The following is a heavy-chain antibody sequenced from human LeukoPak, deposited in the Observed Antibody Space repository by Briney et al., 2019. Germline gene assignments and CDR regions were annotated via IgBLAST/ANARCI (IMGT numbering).Heavy chain of an antibody. CDR2: MSTNNGKT. D-gene: IGHD6-13*01. Sequence: ASVKVSCKASGYTFSSYGISWVRQAPGQGLEWMGWMSTNNGKTDYAQKLQGRLTMTTDTSTSTAYMELRSLRSDDTAVYYCAIIAAAGTLPFDYWGQGTLVTVSS. CDR3: AIIAAAGTLPFDY. CDR1: GYTFSSYG. J-gene: IGHJ4*02. V-gene: IGHV1-18*01.